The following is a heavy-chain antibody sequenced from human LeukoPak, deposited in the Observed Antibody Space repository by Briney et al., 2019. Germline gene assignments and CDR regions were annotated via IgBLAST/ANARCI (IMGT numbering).Heavy chain of an antibody. D-gene: IGHD7-27*01. J-gene: IGHJ4*02. CDR2: ITPFNGNT. V-gene: IGHV1-45*02. Sequence: ASVKVSCKASGYTFTYRYLHWVRLAPGQALEWMGWITPFNGNTNYAQKFQDRVTITRDRSMSTAYMELSSLRSEDTAVYYCARAPRSWGFDYWGQGTLVTVSS. CDR1: GYTFTYRY. CDR3: ARAPRSWGFDY.